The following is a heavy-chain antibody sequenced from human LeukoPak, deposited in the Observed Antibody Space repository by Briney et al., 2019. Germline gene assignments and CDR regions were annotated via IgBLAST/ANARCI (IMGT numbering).Heavy chain of an antibody. Sequence: GGSLRLSCAASGFTFSSYEMNWVRQAPGKGLEGVAYISSSGSTIYYADSVKGRFTISRDDAKNSLYLQMNSLRAEDTAVYYCAELGITMIGGVWGKGTTVTISS. D-gene: IGHD3-10*02. CDR2: ISSSGSTI. V-gene: IGHV3-48*03. CDR1: GFTFSSYE. CDR3: AELGITMIGGV. J-gene: IGHJ6*04.